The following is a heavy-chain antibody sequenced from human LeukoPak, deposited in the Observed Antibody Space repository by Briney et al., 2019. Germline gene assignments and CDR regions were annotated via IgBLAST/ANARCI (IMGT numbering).Heavy chain of an antibody. CDR1: GYTFTGYY. CDR2: INPNSGGT. D-gene: IGHD3-10*01. Sequence: ASVKVSCKASGYTFTGYYMHWVRQAPGQGLEWMGWINPNSGGTNYAQKFQGWVTMTRDTSISTAYMELSRLRSDDTAVYYCARGPNYYSSGSSPSGYYYGMDVWGQGTTVTVSS. V-gene: IGHV1-2*04. J-gene: IGHJ6*02. CDR3: ARGPNYYSSGSSPSGYYYGMDV.